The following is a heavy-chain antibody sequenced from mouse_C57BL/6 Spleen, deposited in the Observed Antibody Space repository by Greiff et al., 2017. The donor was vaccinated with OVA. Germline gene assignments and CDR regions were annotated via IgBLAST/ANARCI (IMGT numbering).Heavy chain of an antibody. Sequence: VQLQQSGPELVKPGASVKISCKASGYALSSSWMNWVKQRPGKGLEWIGRIYPGDGDTNYNGKFKGKATLTADKSSSTAYMQLSSLTSEDSAVYFCASDSSFDYWGQGTTLTVSS. CDR1: GYALSSSW. J-gene: IGHJ2*01. CDR2: IYPGDGDT. CDR3: ASDSSFDY. V-gene: IGHV1-82*01. D-gene: IGHD2-4*01.